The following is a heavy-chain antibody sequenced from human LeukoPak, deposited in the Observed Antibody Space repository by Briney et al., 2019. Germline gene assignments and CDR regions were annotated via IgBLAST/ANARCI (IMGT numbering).Heavy chain of an antibody. Sequence: PGGSLRLSCAASGFISNRAWMSWVRQAPGKGLEWVANIKEDGSEKYYVDSVKGRFTISRDIAKNSLYQQMNSLRAEDTAVYYCARNQDWGQGTLVTVSS. CDR3: ARNQD. J-gene: IGHJ4*02. CDR1: GFISNRAW. CDR2: IKEDGSEK. V-gene: IGHV3-7*01.